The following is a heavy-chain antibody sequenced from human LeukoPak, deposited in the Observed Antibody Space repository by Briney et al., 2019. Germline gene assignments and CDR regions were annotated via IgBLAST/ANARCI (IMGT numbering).Heavy chain of an antibody. CDR1: GYSISRFYY. V-gene: IGHV4-38-2*01. Sequence: SETLSLTCAVSGYSISRFYYWGWIRQPPGKGLEWIASIYHSGSTYYNPSLKSRITISVDTSKNQFSLKLSSVTAADTAVYYCARSSRRGYSSYDAFDIWGQGTMVTVSS. CDR3: ARSSRRGYSSYDAFDI. J-gene: IGHJ3*02. CDR2: IYHSGST. D-gene: IGHD5-18*01.